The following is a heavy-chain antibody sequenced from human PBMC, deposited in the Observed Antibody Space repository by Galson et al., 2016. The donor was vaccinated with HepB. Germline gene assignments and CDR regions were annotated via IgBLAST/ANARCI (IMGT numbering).Heavy chain of an antibody. V-gene: IGHV3-48*03. D-gene: IGHD6-19*01. Sequence: SLRLSCAGSGFTFSSYNMKWARQAPGKGLEWVSYISYGSGTRVYADSVKGRFTISRDNAKNSLYLQMDSLRAEDTAIYCCAGRLSPVSGDYWGQGTLVTVSS. CDR1: GFTFSSYN. J-gene: IGHJ4*02. CDR3: AGRLSPVSGDY. CDR2: ISYGSGTR.